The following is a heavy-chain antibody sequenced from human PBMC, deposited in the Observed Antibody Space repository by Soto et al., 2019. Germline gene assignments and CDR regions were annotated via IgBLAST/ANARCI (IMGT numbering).Heavy chain of an antibody. J-gene: IGHJ6*02. CDR2: ISSNGGST. CDR1: GFTFSSYA. CDR3: VKDRGYDFWSGYTYYYYYGMDV. D-gene: IGHD3-3*01. V-gene: IGHV3-64D*06. Sequence: PGGSLRLSCSASGFTFSSYAMHWVRQAPGKGLEYVSAISSNGGSTYYADSVKGRFTISRDNSKNTLYLQMSSLRAEDTAVYYCVKDRGYDFWSGYTYYYYYGMDVWGQGTTVTVSS.